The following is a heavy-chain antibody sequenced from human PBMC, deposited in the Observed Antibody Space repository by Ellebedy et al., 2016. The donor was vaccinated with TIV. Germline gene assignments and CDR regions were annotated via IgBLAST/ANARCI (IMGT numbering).Heavy chain of an antibody. Sequence: PGGSLRLSCEASGFTFSTAWMYWVRQAPGKGLEFIGRIKSATDGGAAEYGVPVKGRFSISRDDSKNTVYLQMNSLQIEDTAVYYCATDPSTISVVWGQGTPVTVSS. J-gene: IGHJ4*02. CDR1: GFTFSTAW. D-gene: IGHD3-9*01. CDR3: ATDPSTISVV. CDR2: IKSATDGGAA. V-gene: IGHV3-15*01.